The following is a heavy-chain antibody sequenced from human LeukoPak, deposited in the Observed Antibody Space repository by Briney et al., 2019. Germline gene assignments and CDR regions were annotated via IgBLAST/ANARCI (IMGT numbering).Heavy chain of an antibody. J-gene: IGHJ4*02. CDR2: IHYRGST. CDR3: AREVGGWLNA. CDR1: GGSISSNY. D-gene: IGHD3-22*01. V-gene: IGHV4-59*01. Sequence: PSETLSLTCTVSGGSISSNYWSWIRQPPGKGLEWIGYIHYRGSTNYNPSLKSRVTISVDTSKNQFSLRLRSVTAADKAVYYCAREVGGWLNAWGQGTLVTVSS.